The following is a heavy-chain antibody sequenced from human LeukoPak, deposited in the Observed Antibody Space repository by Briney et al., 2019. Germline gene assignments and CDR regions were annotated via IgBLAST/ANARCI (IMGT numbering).Heavy chain of an antibody. CDR1: GFTFSSYA. Sequence: PGGSLRLSCAASGFTFSSYAMHWVRQAPGKGLEWVAVISYDGSNKYYADSVKGRFTISRDNSKNTLYLQMNSLRAEDTAVYYCARGFGPYGDAIGHFQHWGQGTLVTVST. CDR3: ARGFGPYGDAIGHFQH. V-gene: IGHV3-30-3*01. D-gene: IGHD4-17*01. J-gene: IGHJ1*01. CDR2: ISYDGSNK.